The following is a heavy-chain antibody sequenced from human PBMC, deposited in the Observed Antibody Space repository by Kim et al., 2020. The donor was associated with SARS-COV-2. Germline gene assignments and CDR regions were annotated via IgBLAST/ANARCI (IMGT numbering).Heavy chain of an antibody. CDR1: GGSISSYY. CDR3: ARLGYGGSREPKFDY. Sequence: SETLSLTCTVSGGSISSYYWSWIRQPPGKGLEWIGYIYYSGSTNYNPSLKSRVTISVDTSKNKFSLKLSSVTAADTAVYYCARLGYGGSREPKFDYWGQGALVTVSS. D-gene: IGHD1-26*01. V-gene: IGHV4-59*08. J-gene: IGHJ4*02. CDR2: IYYSGST.